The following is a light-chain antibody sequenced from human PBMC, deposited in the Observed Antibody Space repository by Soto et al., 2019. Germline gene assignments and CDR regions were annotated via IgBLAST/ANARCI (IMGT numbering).Light chain of an antibody. CDR2: GAA. V-gene: IGKV3-20*01. Sequence: EIVLTQSPGTLSLSPGEGATLSCRASENVYINSLAWYQQKPGQPPRLLIYGAATRASAVPDRFSGSGSGEDFTLTITGLEPEDFAVYYCQQYGTSPLTFGPVTRVD. CDR3: QQYGTSPLT. CDR1: ENVYINS. J-gene: IGKJ3*01.